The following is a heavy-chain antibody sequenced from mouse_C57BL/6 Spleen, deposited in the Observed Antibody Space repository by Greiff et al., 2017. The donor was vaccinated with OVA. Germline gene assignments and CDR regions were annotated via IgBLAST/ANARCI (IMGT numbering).Heavy chain of an antibody. CDR2: IYPGSGST. Sequence: VQLQQPGAELVKPGASVKMSCKASGYTFTSYWITWVKQRPGQGLEWIGDIYPGSGSTNYNEKFKSKATLTVDTSSSTAYMQLSSLTSDDSAVYYCARWGLFYGSSSHWYFDVWGTGTTVTVSS. J-gene: IGHJ1*03. D-gene: IGHD1-1*01. V-gene: IGHV1-55*01. CDR1: GYTFTSYW. CDR3: ARWGLFYGSSSHWYFDV.